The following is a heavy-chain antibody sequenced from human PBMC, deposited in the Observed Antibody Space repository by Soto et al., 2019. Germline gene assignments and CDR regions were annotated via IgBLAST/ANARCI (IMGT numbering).Heavy chain of an antibody. CDR3: AGGIYTRLSPHHSYYYYYMDV. Sequence: QVQLVESGGGLVKPGGSLRLSCAASGFTFSDYYMSWIRQAPGTGLEWVSYISSSGSTIYYADSVKGRFTISRDNAKNSLYLQMNSLGAEDAAVYYCAGGIYTRLSPHHSYYYYYMDVWGKGATVTVSS. D-gene: IGHD3-16*01. J-gene: IGHJ6*03. CDR1: GFTFSDYY. V-gene: IGHV3-11*01. CDR2: ISSSGSTI.